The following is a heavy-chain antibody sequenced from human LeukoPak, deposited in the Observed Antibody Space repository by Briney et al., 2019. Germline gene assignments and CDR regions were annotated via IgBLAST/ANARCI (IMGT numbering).Heavy chain of an antibody. CDR1: GYTFTSYY. CDR3: ARSGYSSGWVDY. CDR2: INPSGGST. V-gene: IGHV1-46*01. J-gene: IGHJ4*02. Sequence: ASVKVSFRASGYTFTSYYMHWVRQAPGQGRERMGLINPSGGSTSYAQKFQGRVTMTRDTSTSTVYMELSSLRSEDTAVYYCARSGYSSGWVDYWGQGNLVTVSS. D-gene: IGHD6-19*01.